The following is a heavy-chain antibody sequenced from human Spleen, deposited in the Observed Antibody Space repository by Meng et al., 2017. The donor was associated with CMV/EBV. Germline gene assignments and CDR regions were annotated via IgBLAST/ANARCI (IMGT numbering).Heavy chain of an antibody. J-gene: IGHJ5*02. CDR2: MNPNTGHT. CDR3: ARSYDLWTGYFRFDP. CDR1: AYTFPSFD. Sequence: SAYTFPSFDITWVRQAAGQGLEWMGWMNPNTGHTGYAQKFQGRVTMTRNTSISTAYMELSSLRSEDTAVYYCARSYDLWTGYFRFDPWGQGTLVTVSS. D-gene: IGHD3-3*01. V-gene: IGHV1-8*01.